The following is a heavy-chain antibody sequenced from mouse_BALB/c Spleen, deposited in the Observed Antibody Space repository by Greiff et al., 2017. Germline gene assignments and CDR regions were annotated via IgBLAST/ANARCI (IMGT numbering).Heavy chain of an antibody. Sequence: EVKLVESGPGLVKPSQSLSLTCTVTGYSITSDYAWNWIRQFPGNKLEWMGYISYSGSTSYNPSLKSRISITRDTSKNQFFLQLNSVTTEDTATYYCARGIMYYGSSYFDYWGQGTTLTVSS. J-gene: IGHJ2*01. V-gene: IGHV3-2*02. CDR1: GYSITSDYA. CDR2: ISYSGST. CDR3: ARGIMYYGSSYFDY. D-gene: IGHD1-1*01.